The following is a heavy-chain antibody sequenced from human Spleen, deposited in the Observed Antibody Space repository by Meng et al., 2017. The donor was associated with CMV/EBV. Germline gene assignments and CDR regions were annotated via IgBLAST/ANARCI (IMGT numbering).Heavy chain of an antibody. D-gene: IGHD3-16*01. Sequence: GGSLRLSCAASGFNCITYTMHWVRQTPGKGLVWVAGISYDASNEYYPASVKGRLTIPRDNSKNTLYLQMSSLKAEDTAVYYCAGGGSRILDYWGQGTLVTVSS. CDR3: AGGGSRILDY. CDR2: ISYDASNE. V-gene: IGHV3-30*04. CDR1: GFNCITYT. J-gene: IGHJ4*02.